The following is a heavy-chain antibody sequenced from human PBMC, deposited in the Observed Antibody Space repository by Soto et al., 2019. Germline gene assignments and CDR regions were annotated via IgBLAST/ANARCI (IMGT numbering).Heavy chain of an antibody. V-gene: IGHV3-23*01. D-gene: IGHD6-13*01. CDR1: GFTFSSYA. CDR2: ITSSGAST. CDR3: AEKGMASASPNNFFDP. J-gene: IGHJ5*02. Sequence: GGSLRLSCAASGFTFSSYAMSWVRQAPGRGLEWVSTITSSGASTYYADSVKGRFTISRDNSKNTLSLQMNSLRAEDTAVYYCAEKGMASASPNNFFDPWGQGTLVTVSS.